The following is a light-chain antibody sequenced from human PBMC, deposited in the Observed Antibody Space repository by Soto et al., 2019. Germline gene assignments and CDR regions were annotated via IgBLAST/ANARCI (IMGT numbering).Light chain of an antibody. CDR1: QGIRND. CDR3: LQDYNYPLT. Sequence: IQMTQSPSSLSASVGDRVTITCRASQGIRNDIGWYQQKPGKAPKLLIYAASSLQSGVPSRFSGSGFGTDFTLTISSLQPEDFATYYCLQDYNYPLTFGGGTKVEIK. J-gene: IGKJ4*01. CDR2: AAS. V-gene: IGKV1-6*01.